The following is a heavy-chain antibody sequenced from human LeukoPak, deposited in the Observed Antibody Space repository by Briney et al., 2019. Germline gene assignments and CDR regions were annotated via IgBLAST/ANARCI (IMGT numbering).Heavy chain of an antibody. J-gene: IGHJ4*02. D-gene: IGHD4-4*01. CDR1: GYTFTGYY. CDR2: INPSGGST. CDR3: ARTFTRGNYVFNY. V-gene: IGHV1-46*01. Sequence: ASVKVSCKASGYTFTGYYMHWVRQAPGQGLEWMGWINPSGGSTSYAQKFQGRVTMTRDTSTSTVYMELSSLRSEDTAVYYCARTFTRGNYVFNYWGQGTLVTVSS.